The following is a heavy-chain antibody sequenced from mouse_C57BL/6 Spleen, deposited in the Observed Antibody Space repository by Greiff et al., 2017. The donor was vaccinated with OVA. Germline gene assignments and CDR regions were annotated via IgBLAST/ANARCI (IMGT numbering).Heavy chain of an antibody. Sequence: QVQLQQPGAELVMPGASVKLSCKASGYTFTSYWMHWVKQRHGQGLEWIGEIDPSDSYTNYNQKFKGKSTLTVDKSSSTAYMQLSSLTSEDSAVYYCARKSITTVAYFDYWGQGTTLTVSA. CDR1: GYTFTSYW. CDR2: IDPSDSYT. V-gene: IGHV1-69*01. CDR3: ARKSITTVAYFDY. D-gene: IGHD1-1*01. J-gene: IGHJ2*01.